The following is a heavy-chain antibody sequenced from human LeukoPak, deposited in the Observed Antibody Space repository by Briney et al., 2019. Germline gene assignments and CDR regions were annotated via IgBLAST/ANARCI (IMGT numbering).Heavy chain of an antibody. CDR3: ARGGGNLLPYFDPKYYYYMDV. V-gene: IGHV4-34*01. Sequence: SETLSLTCGVYGVSFSSYYLTWIRQPPGKGLEWIGEINHSGSTNFNPSLKSRVPVSIDTSRSQFSLKLSSLTAADTAVYYCARGGGNLLPYFDPKYYYYMDVGGKGTTVTVSS. CDR1: GVSFSSYY. CDR2: INHSGST. D-gene: IGHD3-9*01. J-gene: IGHJ6*03.